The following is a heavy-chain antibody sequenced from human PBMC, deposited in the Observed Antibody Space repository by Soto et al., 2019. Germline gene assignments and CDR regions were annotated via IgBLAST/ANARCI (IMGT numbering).Heavy chain of an antibody. Sequence: PGGSLRLSCATSGFTFSSYEMNWVRQAPGQGLEWVSYISSSGSTIYYADSVKGRFTISRDNAKNSLYLQMDSLRAEDTAVYYCAGDQEAGSFFPYYYGMDVWGQGTTVTVSS. V-gene: IGHV3-48*03. CDR1: GFTFSSYE. CDR2: ISSSGSTI. D-gene: IGHD6-13*01. J-gene: IGHJ6*02. CDR3: AGDQEAGSFFPYYYGMDV.